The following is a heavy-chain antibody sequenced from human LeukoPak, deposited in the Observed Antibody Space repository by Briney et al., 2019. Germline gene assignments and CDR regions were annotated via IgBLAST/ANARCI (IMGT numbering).Heavy chain of an antibody. CDR3: ARGSGWYSEY. D-gene: IGHD6-19*01. CDR2: IYPGDSEI. CDR1: GYIFTNYW. J-gene: IGHJ4*02. Sequence: PGESLKNSCKGSGYIFTNYWIGWVRQMPGKGLEWMGTIYPGDSEIRYSPSFQGQVTISIDKSISTAYLQWSSLKASDTAMYFCARGSGWYSEYWGQGTLVTVSS. V-gene: IGHV5-51*01.